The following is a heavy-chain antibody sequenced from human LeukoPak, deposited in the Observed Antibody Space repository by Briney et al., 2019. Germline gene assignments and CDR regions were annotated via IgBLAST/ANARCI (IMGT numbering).Heavy chain of an antibody. Sequence: GGSLRLSCAASGFTFSSYGMHWVRQAPGKGLEWVAVISYDGSNKYYADSVKGRFTISRDNSKNTLYLQMNSLRAEDTAVYYCGKDISGSYYGPFDYWGQGTLVTVSS. CDR3: GKDISGSYYGPFDY. CDR2: ISYDGSNK. CDR1: GFTFSSYG. J-gene: IGHJ4*02. V-gene: IGHV3-30*18. D-gene: IGHD1-26*01.